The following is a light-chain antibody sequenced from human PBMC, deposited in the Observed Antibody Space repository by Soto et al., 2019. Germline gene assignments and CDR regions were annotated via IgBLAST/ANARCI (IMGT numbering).Light chain of an antibody. Sequence: EIVSTQSAGTLSLSPGERATLSCRASQTLSNSFIAWYQQKHGQAPRLLIYDTSSRATGVPDRYSGSGSGTDVTITISRLETEDCAVFFCQQYGTSEIIFGQGTRLENK. J-gene: IGKJ5*01. V-gene: IGKV3-20*01. CDR3: QQYGTSEII. CDR2: DTS. CDR1: QTLSNSF.